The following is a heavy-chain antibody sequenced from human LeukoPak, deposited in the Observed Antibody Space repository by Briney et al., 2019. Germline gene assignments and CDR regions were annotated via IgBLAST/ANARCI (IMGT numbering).Heavy chain of an antibody. J-gene: IGHJ4*02. CDR3: ARGYDSSGYYYFDY. CDR1: GGSFSGYY. CDR2: INHSGST. Sequence: SETLSLTCAVYGGSFSGYYWSWISQPPGKGMEWIGEINHSGSTNYNPSLKSRVTISVDTSKNQFSLNLSSVTAADTAVYYCARGYDSSGYYYFDYWGQGTLVTVSS. D-gene: IGHD3-22*01. V-gene: IGHV4-34*01.